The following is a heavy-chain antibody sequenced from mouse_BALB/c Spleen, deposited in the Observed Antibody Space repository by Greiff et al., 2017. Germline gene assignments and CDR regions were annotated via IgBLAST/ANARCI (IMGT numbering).Heavy chain of an antibody. CDR1: GYTFTSYW. CDR2: IYPGNSDT. V-gene: IGHV1-5*01. Sequence: VQLQQSGTVLARPGASVKMSCKASGYTFTSYWMHWVKQRPGQGLEWIGAIYPGNSDTSYNQKFKGKAKLTAVTSTSTAYMELSSLTNEDSAVYYCTRKTDGYYAYFDYWGQGTTLTVSS. D-gene: IGHD2-3*01. J-gene: IGHJ2*01. CDR3: TRKTDGYYAYFDY.